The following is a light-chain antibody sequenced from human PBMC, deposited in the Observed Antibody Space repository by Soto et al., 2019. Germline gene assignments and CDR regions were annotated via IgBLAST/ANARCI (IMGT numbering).Light chain of an antibody. Sequence: DIVMTQSPLSLPVTPREPASISCRSSQSLLHSNGYNYLDWFLQKPGQSPQLLIYLGSNRASGVPDRFSGSGSGTDFTLRISRVEAEDVGVYYCMQTLQSPLTFGGGTKVE. CDR2: LGS. V-gene: IGKV2-28*01. J-gene: IGKJ4*01. CDR1: QSLLHSNGYNY. CDR3: MQTLQSPLT.